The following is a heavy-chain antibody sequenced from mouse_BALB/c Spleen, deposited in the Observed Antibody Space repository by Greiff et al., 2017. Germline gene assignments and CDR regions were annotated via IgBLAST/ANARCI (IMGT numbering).Heavy chain of an antibody. Sequence: EVKLQESGPDLVKPSQSLSLTCTVTGYSITSGYSWHWIRQFPGNKLEWMGYIHYSGSTNYNPSLKSRISITRDTSKNQFFLQMNSVTTEDTATYYCARSGGYDDAMDYWGQGTSVTVSA. J-gene: IGHJ4*01. CDR3: ARSGGYDDAMDY. V-gene: IGHV3-1*02. CDR1: GYSITSGYS. D-gene: IGHD2-2*01. CDR2: IHYSGST.